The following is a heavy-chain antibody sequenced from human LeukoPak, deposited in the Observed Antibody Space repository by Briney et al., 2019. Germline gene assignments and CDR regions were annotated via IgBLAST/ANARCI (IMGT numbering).Heavy chain of an antibody. CDR2: IYYSGST. CDR3: ARGETYYDFWSGYSYYFDY. V-gene: IGHV4-59*08. Sequence: SETLSLTCTVSSGSISSYYWSWIRQPPGKGLEWIGYIYYSGSTNYNPSLKSRVTISVDTSKNQFSLKLTSVTAADTAVYYCARGETYYDFWSGYSYYFDYWGQGTLVTVSS. CDR1: SGSISSYY. J-gene: IGHJ4*02. D-gene: IGHD3-3*01.